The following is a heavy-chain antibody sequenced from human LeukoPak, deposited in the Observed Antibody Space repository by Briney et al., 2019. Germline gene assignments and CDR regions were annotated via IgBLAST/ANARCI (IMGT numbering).Heavy chain of an antibody. D-gene: IGHD3-9*01. CDR3: ARALTYYYYYMDV. Sequence: GRSLGLSCAASGFTVSSNYMSWVRQAPGKGLVRVSVIYSGGSTYYADSVKGRFTISRDNSKNTLYLQMNSLRAEDTAVYYCARALTYYYYYMDVWGKGTTVTVSS. CDR2: IYSGGST. V-gene: IGHV3-53*01. CDR1: GFTVSSNY. J-gene: IGHJ6*03.